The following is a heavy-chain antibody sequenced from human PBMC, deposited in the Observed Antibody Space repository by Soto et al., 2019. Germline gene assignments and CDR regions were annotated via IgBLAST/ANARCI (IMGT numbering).Heavy chain of an antibody. CDR3: AKKGRYYYGSGSYYLFDY. CDR2: ISGSGGST. V-gene: IGHV3-23*01. J-gene: IGHJ4*02. Sequence: GGSLRLSCAASGFTFSSYAMSWVRQAPGKGLEWVSAISGSGGSTYYADSVKGRFTISRDNSKNTLYLQMNSLRAEDTAVYYCAKKGRYYYGSGSYYLFDYWGQGTLVTVSS. D-gene: IGHD3-10*01. CDR1: GFTFSSYA.